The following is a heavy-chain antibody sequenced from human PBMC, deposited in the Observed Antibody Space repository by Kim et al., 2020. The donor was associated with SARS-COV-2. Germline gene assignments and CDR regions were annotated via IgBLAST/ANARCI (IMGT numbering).Heavy chain of an antibody. CDR3: AKESGSGSYYAWTYYYYGMDV. D-gene: IGHD3-10*01. V-gene: IGHV3-30*18. Sequence: GGSLRLSCAASGFTFSSYGMHWVRQAPGKGLEWVAVISYDGSNKYYADSVKGRFTISRDNSKNTLYLQMNSLRAEDTAVYHCAKESGSGSYYAWTYYYYGMDVWGQGTTVTVSS. CDR1: GFTFSSYG. CDR2: ISYDGSNK. J-gene: IGHJ6*02.